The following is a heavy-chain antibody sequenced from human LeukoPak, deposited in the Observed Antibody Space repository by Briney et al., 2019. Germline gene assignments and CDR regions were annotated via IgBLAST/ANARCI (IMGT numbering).Heavy chain of an antibody. CDR3: ARGGNGAWFEGGY. D-gene: IGHD3-10*01. CDR1: GFTFNNYA. V-gene: IGHV3-30-3*01. Sequence: GGSLRLSCAASGFTFNNYAMSWVRQAPGKGLEWVAVISYDGSNKYYADSVKGRFTISRDNSKNTLYLQMNSLRPEDTAVYFCARGGNGAWFEGGYWGQGTLVTVSS. CDR2: ISYDGSNK. J-gene: IGHJ4*02.